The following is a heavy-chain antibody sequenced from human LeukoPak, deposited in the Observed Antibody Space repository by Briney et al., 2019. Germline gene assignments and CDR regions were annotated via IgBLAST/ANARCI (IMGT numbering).Heavy chain of an antibody. CDR2: ISAYNGNT. V-gene: IGHV1-18*01. D-gene: IGHD6-19*01. Sequence: ASVKVSCKASGYTFTSYGISWVRQAPGQGLEWMGWISAYNGNTNYAQKLQGRVTMTTDTSMSTAYMELRSLRSDDTAVYYCARLVAVAGARNYYYYYGMDVWGQGTTVTVSS. CDR3: ARLVAVAGARNYYYYYGMDV. CDR1: GYTFTSYG. J-gene: IGHJ6*02.